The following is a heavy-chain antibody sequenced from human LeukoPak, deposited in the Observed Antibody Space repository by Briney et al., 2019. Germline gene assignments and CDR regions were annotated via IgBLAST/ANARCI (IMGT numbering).Heavy chain of an antibody. D-gene: IGHD3-22*01. CDR3: ARDHYYDSTFDY. CDR2: ITSSSSYI. Sequence: GGSLRLSCAASGFTFSSYSMNWVRQAPGKGLEWVSSITSSSSYIYSADSVKGRFTISRDNAKNSLYLHMNSLRAEDTAVYYCARDHYYDSTFDYWGQGTLVTVSS. V-gene: IGHV3-21*01. J-gene: IGHJ4*02. CDR1: GFTFSSYS.